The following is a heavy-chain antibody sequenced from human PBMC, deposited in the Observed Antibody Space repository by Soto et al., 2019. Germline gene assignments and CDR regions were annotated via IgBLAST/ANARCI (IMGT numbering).Heavy chain of an antibody. V-gene: IGHV1-18*04. CDR1: GYTFTGYG. D-gene: IGHD4-17*01. Sequence: QVRLVQSGAEVKRPGASVKVSCKASGYTFTGYGIAWVRQAPGQGLEWMGWISAYNGNTLQTQKFQDRLTMTTDTSANTAYMELRSLRSDDTAVYYCARPLGGYGDYASPLNYWGQGTLVSVSS. J-gene: IGHJ4*02. CDR2: ISAYNGNT. CDR3: ARPLGGYGDYASPLNY.